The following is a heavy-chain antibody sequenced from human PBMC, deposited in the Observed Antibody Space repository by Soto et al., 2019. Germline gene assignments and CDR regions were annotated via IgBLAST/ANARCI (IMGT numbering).Heavy chain of an antibody. CDR3: ARDAPRGVVKDYYYYYGMDV. CDR2: IYSGGST. CDR1: GFTVSSNY. D-gene: IGHD3-3*01. Sequence: PGGSLRLSCAASGFTVSSNYMSWVRQAPGKGLEWVSVIYSGGSTYYADSVKGRSTISRDNSKNTLYLQMNSLRAEDTAVYYCARDAPRGVVKDYYYYYGMDVWGQGTTVTVSS. J-gene: IGHJ6*02. V-gene: IGHV3-53*01.